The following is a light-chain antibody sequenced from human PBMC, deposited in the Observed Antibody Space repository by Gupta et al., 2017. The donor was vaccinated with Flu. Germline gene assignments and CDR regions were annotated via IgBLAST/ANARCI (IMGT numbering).Light chain of an antibody. Sequence: QSQWSLPPSVSAAPVPRVTTPRSGSTTNVAGYYLHWYQQLPGTAPKLLIYGNSNRPSGVPDRFSGSKSGTSASLAITGLQAEDEADYYCQSYDSSLSGWVFGGGTKLTVL. V-gene: IGLV1-40*01. CDR1: TTNVAGYY. CDR2: GNS. J-gene: IGLJ2*01. CDR3: QSYDSSLSGWV.